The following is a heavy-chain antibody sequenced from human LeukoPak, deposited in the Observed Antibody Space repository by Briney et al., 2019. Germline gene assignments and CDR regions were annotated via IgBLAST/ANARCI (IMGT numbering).Heavy chain of an antibody. V-gene: IGHV3-21*01. D-gene: IGHD3-22*01. Sequence: GGSLRLSCTASGFTFSGYSMNWIRQAPGKGLEWVSSFGTRSTSIYHAGSVKGRFAISRDNTKNSLYLQMNSLRAEDTALYYCAREVSEGFDFWGQGTLVTVSS. J-gene: IGHJ4*02. CDR1: GFTFSGYS. CDR3: AREVSEGFDF. CDR2: FGTRSTSI.